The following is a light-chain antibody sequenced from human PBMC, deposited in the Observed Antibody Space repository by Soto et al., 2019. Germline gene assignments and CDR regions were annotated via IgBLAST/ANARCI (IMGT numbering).Light chain of an antibody. V-gene: IGKV3-15*01. CDR2: GAS. CDR3: QQYNNWPQT. Sequence: EIVLPQSPATLSLSPGERAALSCRASQSVSSNLAWYQQKPGQAPRLLIYGASTRATGIPARFSGSGSGTEFTLTISSLQSEDFAVYYCQQYNNWPQTFGQGTKVDIK. CDR1: QSVSSN. J-gene: IGKJ1*01.